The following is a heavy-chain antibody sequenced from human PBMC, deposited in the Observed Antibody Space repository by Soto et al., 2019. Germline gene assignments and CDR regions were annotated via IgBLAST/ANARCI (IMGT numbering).Heavy chain of an antibody. Sequence: PGGSLRLSCAASGFTFDDYAMHWVRQAPGKGLEWVSGISWNSGSIGYADSVKGRFTISRDNAKNSLYLQMNSLRAEDTALYYCAKDIGGYCTNGVCYRGAFDIWGQGTMVTVSS. CDR1: GFTFDDYA. D-gene: IGHD2-8*01. CDR2: ISWNSGSI. J-gene: IGHJ3*02. CDR3: AKDIGGYCTNGVCYRGAFDI. V-gene: IGHV3-9*01.